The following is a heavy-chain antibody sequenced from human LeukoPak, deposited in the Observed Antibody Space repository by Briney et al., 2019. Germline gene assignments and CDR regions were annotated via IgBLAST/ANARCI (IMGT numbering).Heavy chain of an antibody. D-gene: IGHD3-10*02. Sequence: GGSLRLSCAASGFTFSRYSMNWVRQAPGKGLEGVSYISSSSRTIHYADSVKGRFTISRDNAKNSLYLQMNSLRAEDTAVYYCAELGITMIGGVWGKGTTVTISS. CDR2: ISSSSRTI. CDR1: GFTFSRYS. CDR3: AELGITMIGGV. J-gene: IGHJ6*04. V-gene: IGHV3-48*04.